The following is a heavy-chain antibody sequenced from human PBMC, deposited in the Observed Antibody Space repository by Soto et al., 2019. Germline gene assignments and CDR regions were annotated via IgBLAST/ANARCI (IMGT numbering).Heavy chain of an antibody. D-gene: IGHD1-1*01. CDR2: ISAHNGNT. J-gene: IGHJ4*02. CDR1: GYTFTSYG. CDR3: ERGRYGDY. Sequence: QVHLVQSGAEVKKPGASVKVSCKASGYTFTSYGITWVRQAPGQGLEWMGWISAHNGNTDYAQKLQGRVIVTRDTSTSTAYMELRSPRADDTAVYYCERGRYGDYWGQGALVTVSS. V-gene: IGHV1-18*01.